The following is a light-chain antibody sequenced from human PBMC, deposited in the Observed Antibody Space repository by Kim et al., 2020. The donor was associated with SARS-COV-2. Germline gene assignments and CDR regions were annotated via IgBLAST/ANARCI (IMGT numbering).Light chain of an antibody. J-gene: IGKJ2*01. CDR3: QQYYSKGYT. CDR2: WAS. V-gene: IGKV4-1*01. Sequence: RATINCKSSQSVLYSSNNKNYLAWYQHKPGQPPKLLISWASTRESGVPDRFSGSGSGTDFTLTISSLQAEDVSVYYCQQYYSKGYTFGQGTKLEI. CDR1: QSVLYSSNNKNY.